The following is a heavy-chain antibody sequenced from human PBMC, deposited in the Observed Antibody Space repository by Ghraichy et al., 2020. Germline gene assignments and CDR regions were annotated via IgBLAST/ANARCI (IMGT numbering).Heavy chain of an antibody. CDR1: GGSFSGYY. Sequence: SETLSLTCAVYGGSFSGYYWSWIRQPPGKGLEWIGEINHSGSTNYNPSLKSRVTISVDTSKNQFSLKLSSVTAADTAVYYCARGGRPTVTRLYSSSWYLSSHKKTPKYYFDYWGQGTLVTVSS. V-gene: IGHV4-34*01. D-gene: IGHD6-13*01. CDR2: INHSGST. J-gene: IGHJ4*02. CDR3: ARGGRPTVTRLYSSSWYLSSHKKTPKYYFDY.